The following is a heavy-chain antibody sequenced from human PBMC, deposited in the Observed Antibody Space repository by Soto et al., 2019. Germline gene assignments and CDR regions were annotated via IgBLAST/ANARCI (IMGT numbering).Heavy chain of an antibody. D-gene: IGHD3-3*01. J-gene: IGHJ4*02. CDR1: GFTFRTSI. CDR3: ASRILGVGENY. CDR2: ISSSGSTM. Sequence: EVQLVEAGGGLVQPGGSLRLSCAASGFTFRTSIMNWVRQAPGKGLEWVSPISSSGSTMYYADSVKGRCTISRYSAKNSLLLRMISLINVETDVYYCASRILGVGENYWGQGTLVTVSS. V-gene: IGHV3-48*02.